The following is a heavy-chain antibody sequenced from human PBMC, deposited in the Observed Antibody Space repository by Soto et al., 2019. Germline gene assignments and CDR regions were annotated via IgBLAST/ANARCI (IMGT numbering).Heavy chain of an antibody. CDR1: GYSFTSYW. Sequence: GESLKISCKGSGYSFTSYWIGWVRQMPGKGLEWMGIIYPGDSDTRYSPSFQGQVTISADKSISTAYLQWSSLKASDTAMYYCARHPWGYGDYGYYYYGMDVWGQGTTVTVSS. CDR2: IYPGDSDT. D-gene: IGHD4-17*01. V-gene: IGHV5-51*01. CDR3: ARHPWGYGDYGYYYYGMDV. J-gene: IGHJ6*02.